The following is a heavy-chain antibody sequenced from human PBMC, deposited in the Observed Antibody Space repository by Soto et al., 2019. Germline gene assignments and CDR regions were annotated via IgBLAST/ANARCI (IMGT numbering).Heavy chain of an antibody. CDR1: GFTFSSYA. D-gene: IGHD3-22*01. CDR2: ISGSGGST. CDR3: AKDYYYYDSSGPLSL. V-gene: IGHV3-23*01. J-gene: IGHJ4*02. Sequence: GGSLRLSCAASGFTFSSYAMSWVRQAPGKGLEWVSAISGSGGSTYYADSVKGRLTISRDNSKNTLYLQMNSLRAEDTAVYYCAKDYYYYDSSGPLSLWGQGTLVTVSS.